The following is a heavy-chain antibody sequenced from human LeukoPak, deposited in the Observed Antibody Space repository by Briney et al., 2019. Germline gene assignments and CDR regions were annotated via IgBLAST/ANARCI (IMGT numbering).Heavy chain of an antibody. CDR2: ISWNSGSI. CDR1: GFTFDDYA. J-gene: IGHJ3*02. V-gene: IGHV3-9*01. CDR3: AKVTRHYYDSSDNYSDAFDI. Sequence: GGSLRLSCAASGFTFDDYAMHWVRQAPGKGLEWVSGISWNSGSIGYADSVKGRFTISRDNAKNSLYLQMNSLRAEDTALYYCAKVTRHYYDSSDNYSDAFDIWGQGTMVTVSS. D-gene: IGHD3-22*01.